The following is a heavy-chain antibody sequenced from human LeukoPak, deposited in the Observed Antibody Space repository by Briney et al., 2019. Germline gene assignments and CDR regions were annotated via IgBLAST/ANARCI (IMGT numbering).Heavy chain of an antibody. J-gene: IGHJ1*01. CDR3: ARGYYDSSGYPSAEYFQH. CDR1: GGSISSYY. CDR2: IYTSGST. Sequence: PSETLSLTCTVSGGSISSYYWSWIRQPAGKGLERIGRIYTSGSTNYNPSLKSRLTMSVDTSKNQFSLKLSSVTAADTAVYYCARGYYDSSGYPSAEYFQHWGQGTLVTVSS. V-gene: IGHV4-4*07. D-gene: IGHD3-22*01.